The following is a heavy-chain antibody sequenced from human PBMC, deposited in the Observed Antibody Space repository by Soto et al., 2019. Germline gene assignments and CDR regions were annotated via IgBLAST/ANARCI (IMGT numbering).Heavy chain of an antibody. Sequence: QVQLVQSGAEVKRPGASVMVSCRATGYTFKKYDINWVRQATGQGLEWMGRMNPNSGNTGYAQKFQGRVTMTRNTSISTAYLELSSLRSEDTAVYYCARAPVYGGNGWLDPWCQGTLVTVSS. CDR2: MNPNSGNT. CDR3: ARAPVYGGNGWLDP. V-gene: IGHV1-8*01. CDR1: GYTFKKYD. J-gene: IGHJ5*02. D-gene: IGHD2-15*01.